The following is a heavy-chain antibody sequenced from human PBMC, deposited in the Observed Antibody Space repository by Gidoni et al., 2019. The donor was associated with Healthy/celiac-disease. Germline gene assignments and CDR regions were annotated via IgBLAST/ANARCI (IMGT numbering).Heavy chain of an antibody. Sequence: QVQLVQSGAEVKKPGASVKVSCKASGYTFTSYYMHWVRQAPGQGLEWMGIINPSGGSTSYAQKFQGRVTMTSDTSTSTVYMELSSLRSEDTAVYYCARDLRLLWFGELFQAEYYYYGMDVWGQGTTVTVSS. CDR1: GYTFTSYY. J-gene: IGHJ6*02. D-gene: IGHD3-10*01. V-gene: IGHV1-46*01. CDR2: INPSGGST. CDR3: ARDLRLLWFGELFQAEYYYYGMDV.